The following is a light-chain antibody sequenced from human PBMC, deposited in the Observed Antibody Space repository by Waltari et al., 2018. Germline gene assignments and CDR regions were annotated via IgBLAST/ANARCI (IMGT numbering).Light chain of an antibody. V-gene: IGLV2-14*03. J-gene: IGLJ3*02. Sequence: QSALTQPASVSASPGPSITISCTGPICYVGGYGYVSWYQQHPGKAPKLIIYDVNYRPSGVSTRFSGSKSGNTASLTISGLQVEDEADYYCSSYTTTNAVFGGGTKLTVL. CDR3: SSYTTTNAV. CDR2: DVN. CDR1: ICYVGGYGY.